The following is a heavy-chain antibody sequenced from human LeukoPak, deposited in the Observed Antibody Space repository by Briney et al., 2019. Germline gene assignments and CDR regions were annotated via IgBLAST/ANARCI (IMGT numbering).Heavy chain of an antibody. D-gene: IGHD3-9*01. CDR1: GYTFTSYG. J-gene: IGHJ6*03. Sequence: ASVKVSCKASGYTFTSYGISWVRQAPGQGLEWMGWISAYNGNTNYAQKLQGRVTMTTDTSTSTAYMELRSLRSEDTAVYYCARGSGYDILTGYAYYYYMDVWGKGTTVTVSS. V-gene: IGHV1-18*01. CDR3: ARGSGYDILTGYAYYYYMDV. CDR2: ISAYNGNT.